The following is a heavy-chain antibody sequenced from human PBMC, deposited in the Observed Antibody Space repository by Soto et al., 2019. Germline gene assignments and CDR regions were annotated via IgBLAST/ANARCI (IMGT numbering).Heavy chain of an antibody. CDR3: ARESEDLTSNFDY. Sequence: EVQLVESGGGLVKPGGSLRLSCAASGFTFTRYSMNWVRQAPGKGLEWVSSISSTTNYIYYGDSMKDRFTNCRDNAKNSLYQEMNSLRAEDTAVYYCARESEDLTSNFDYWGQGTLVNVSS. V-gene: IGHV3-21*06. CDR1: GFTFTRYS. CDR2: ISSTTNYI. J-gene: IGHJ4*02.